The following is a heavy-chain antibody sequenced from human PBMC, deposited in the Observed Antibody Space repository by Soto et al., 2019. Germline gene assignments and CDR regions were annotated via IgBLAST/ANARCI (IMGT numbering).Heavy chain of an antibody. CDR1: GFTFSSYG. J-gene: IGHJ5*02. Sequence: PGGSLRLSCAASGFTFSSYGMHWVRQAPGKGLEWVAVISYDGSNKYYADSVKGRFTISRDNSKNTLYLQMNSLRAEDTAVYYCAKDEWFGKVNWFDPWGQGTLVTVS. D-gene: IGHD3-10*01. CDR3: AKDEWFGKVNWFDP. V-gene: IGHV3-30*18. CDR2: ISYDGSNK.